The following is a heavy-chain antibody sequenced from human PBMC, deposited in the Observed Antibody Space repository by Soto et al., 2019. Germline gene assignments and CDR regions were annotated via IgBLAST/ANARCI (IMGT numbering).Heavy chain of an antibody. CDR2: IIPIFGTA. V-gene: IGHV1-69*06. J-gene: IGHJ6*02. D-gene: IGHD6-19*01. CDR1: GGTFSSYA. CDR3: ARVPDSSGWFYYYGIDV. Sequence: QVQLVQSGAEVKKPGSSVKVSCKASGGTFSSYAISWVRQAPGQGLEWMGGIIPIFGTANYAQKFQGRVTITADKSTSTAYMELSSLRSEDTAVYYCARVPDSSGWFYYYGIDVWGQGTTVTVSS.